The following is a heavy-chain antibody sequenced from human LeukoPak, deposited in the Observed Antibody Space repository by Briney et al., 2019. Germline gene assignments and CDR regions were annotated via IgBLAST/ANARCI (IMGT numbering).Heavy chain of an antibody. Sequence: ASVKVSCKASGYIFNNYGISWVRQAPGQGLEWMGWTTANNDNTNYAQKLQGRVTMTTDTSTSTAYMELRSLRFDDTAVYYCARVRYTEGGGMDVWGQGTTVTVSS. V-gene: IGHV1-18*01. CDR3: ARVRYTEGGGMDV. CDR2: TTANNDNT. CDR1: GYIFNNYG. D-gene: IGHD1-26*01. J-gene: IGHJ6*02.